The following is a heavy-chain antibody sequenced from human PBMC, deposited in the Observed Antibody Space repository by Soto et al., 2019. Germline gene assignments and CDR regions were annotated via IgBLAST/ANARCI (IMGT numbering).Heavy chain of an antibody. CDR2: ITGSGRDT. Sequence: GGSLRLSCAASGFTFRNNVLSWVRQAPGKGLDWVSGITGSGRDTYYADSVKGRFTISRDNSKNMVFLQINSLRAEDSALYYCAKNGLDNSPSAIDSWGPGTLVTVSS. J-gene: IGHJ4*02. V-gene: IGHV3-23*01. CDR1: GFTFRNNV. CDR3: AKNGLDNSPSAIDS. D-gene: IGHD2-8*01.